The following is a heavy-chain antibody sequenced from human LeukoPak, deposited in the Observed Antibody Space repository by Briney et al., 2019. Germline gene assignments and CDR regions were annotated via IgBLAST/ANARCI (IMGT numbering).Heavy chain of an antibody. V-gene: IGHV1-2*02. J-gene: IGHJ6*02. Sequence: ASVKVSCKASGYTFTSYYMHWVRQAPGQGLEWMGWINPNSGGTNYAQKFQGRVTMTRDTSISTAYMELSRLRSDDTAVYYCARVGSSGWYHYYYGMDVWGQGTTVTVSS. D-gene: IGHD6-19*01. CDR2: INPNSGGT. CDR1: GYTFTSYY. CDR3: ARVGSSGWYHYYYGMDV.